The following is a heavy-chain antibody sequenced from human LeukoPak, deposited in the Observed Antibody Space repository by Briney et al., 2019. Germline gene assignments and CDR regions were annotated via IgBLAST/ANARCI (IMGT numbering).Heavy chain of an antibody. D-gene: IGHD6-13*01. Sequence: PGGSLRLSCEASGFTFSSYYMIWVRQAPGKGLEWVSVISVSGDWTYYADSVKGRFTISRDNSKNTLYLQMNSLRAEDTAVYYCARDLGGIAAAGTGDYWGQGTLVTVSS. CDR3: ARDLGGIAAAGTGDY. V-gene: IGHV3-23*01. CDR1: GFTFSSYY. CDR2: ISVSGDWT. J-gene: IGHJ4*02.